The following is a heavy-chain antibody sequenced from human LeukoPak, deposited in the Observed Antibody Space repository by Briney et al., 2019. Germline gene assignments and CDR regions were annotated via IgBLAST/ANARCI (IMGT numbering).Heavy chain of an antibody. D-gene: IGHD2-8*01. J-gene: IGHJ4*02. CDR3: SGENGAFSPFGY. CDR2: VSLSGLT. V-gene: IGHV4-4*02. CDR1: VGSITSTNW. Sequence: SGTLPLTCGVSVGSITSTNWWSWVRQPPGQGLEWIGEVSLSGLTNYNPSLSSRVIMALDTSKNHLSLNLTSVTAADTAVYYCSGENGAFSPFGYWGQGTLVTVPS.